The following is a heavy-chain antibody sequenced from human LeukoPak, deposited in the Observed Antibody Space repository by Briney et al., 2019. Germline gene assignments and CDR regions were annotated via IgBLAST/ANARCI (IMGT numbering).Heavy chain of an antibody. CDR2: ISSSSSTI. V-gene: IGHV3-48*02. CDR3: AREYSSSSGSVSDY. Sequence: GGSLRLSCAASGFTFSSYGMHWVRQAPGKGLEWVSYISSSSSTIYYADSVKGRFNISRDNAKNSLYLQMNSLRDEDTAVYYCAREYSSSSGSVSDYWGQGTLVTVSS. CDR1: GFTFSSYG. J-gene: IGHJ4*02. D-gene: IGHD6-6*01.